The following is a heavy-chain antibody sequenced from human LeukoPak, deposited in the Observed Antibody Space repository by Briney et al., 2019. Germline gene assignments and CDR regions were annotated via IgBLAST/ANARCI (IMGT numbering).Heavy chain of an antibody. J-gene: IGHJ4*02. V-gene: IGHV3-33*03. D-gene: IGHD3-10*01. CDR2: IWFDGSET. Sequence: GGSLRLSCAASGFTFSDYAMHWVRQAPGKGLEWVAVIWFDGSETYYADSVMGRFTISRDKSKNTLFLQMNSLRADDTAVYYCAKDTMDTSSCLDYWGQGTLVTVSS. CDR1: GFTFSDYA. CDR3: AKDTMDTSSCLDY.